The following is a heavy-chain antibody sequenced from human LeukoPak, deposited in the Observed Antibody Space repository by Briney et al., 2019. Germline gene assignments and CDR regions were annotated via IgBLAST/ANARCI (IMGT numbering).Heavy chain of an antibody. CDR1: GFTFSSYA. D-gene: IGHD7-27*01. Sequence: PGGSLRLSCAASGFTFSSYAMRWVRQAPGKGLEWVAVISYDGSNKYYANSVKGRFTISRDNSKNTLYLQMNSLRAEDTAVYYCARMNWGDAFDIWGQGTMVTVSS. CDR3: ARMNWGDAFDI. V-gene: IGHV3-30-3*01. CDR2: ISYDGSNK. J-gene: IGHJ3*02.